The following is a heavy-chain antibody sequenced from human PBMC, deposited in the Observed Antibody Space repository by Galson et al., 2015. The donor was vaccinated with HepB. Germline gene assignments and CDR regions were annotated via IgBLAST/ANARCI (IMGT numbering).Heavy chain of an antibody. Sequence: SLRLSCAASGFTFSSYAMHWVRQAPGKGLEWVAVISYDGSNKYYADSVKGRFTISRDNSKNTLYLQMNSLRAEDTAVYYCAREQQLIAVAGPFDYWGRGTLVTVSS. CDR2: ISYDGSNK. CDR1: GFTFSSYA. V-gene: IGHV3-30*04. CDR3: AREQQLIAVAGPFDY. J-gene: IGHJ4*02. D-gene: IGHD6-19*01.